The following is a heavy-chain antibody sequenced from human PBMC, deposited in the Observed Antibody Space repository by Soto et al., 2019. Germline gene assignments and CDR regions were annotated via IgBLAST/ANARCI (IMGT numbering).Heavy chain of an antibody. D-gene: IGHD2-2*01. J-gene: IGHJ6*04. V-gene: IGHV3-30*18. CDR3: ANTEDLIVVVPDRMDV. CDR1: GFTFSSYG. Sequence: GGSLRLSCAASGFTFSSYGMHWVRQAPGKGLEWVAVISYDGSNKYYADSVKGRFTISRDNSKNTLYLQMNSLRAEDTAVYYCANTEDLIVVVPDRMDVWGKGTTVTVSS. CDR2: ISYDGSNK.